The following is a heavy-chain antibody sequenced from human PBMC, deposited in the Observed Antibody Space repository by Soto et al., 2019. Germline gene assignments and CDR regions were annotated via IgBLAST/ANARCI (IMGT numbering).Heavy chain of an antibody. D-gene: IGHD3-10*01. CDR2: IYYSGST. CDR1: GGSISSSSYY. J-gene: IGHJ5*02. V-gene: IGHV4-39*01. Sequence: ASETLSLTCTVSGGSISSSSYYWGWIRQPPGKGLEWIGSIYYSGSTYYNPSLKSRVTISVDTSKNQFSLKLSSVTAADTAVYYCARHRTYYYGSGSYYFPNWFDPWGQGTLVTVSS. CDR3: ARHRTYYYGSGSYYFPNWFDP.